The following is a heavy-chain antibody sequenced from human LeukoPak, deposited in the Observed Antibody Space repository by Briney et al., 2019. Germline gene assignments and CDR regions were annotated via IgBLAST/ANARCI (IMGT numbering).Heavy chain of an antibody. Sequence: SETLSLTCTVSLDSTTSNFWSWVRQPPGKGLEWIGEIHRSGSPNYNPSLQSRVAISIDKSRNQIALELSSVTAADTAVYYCARETLGGFNPGAYWGQGTLVTVSS. CDR3: ARETLGGFNPGAY. D-gene: IGHD1-14*01. CDR2: IHRSGSP. J-gene: IGHJ4*02. CDR1: LDSTTSNF. V-gene: IGHV4-4*02.